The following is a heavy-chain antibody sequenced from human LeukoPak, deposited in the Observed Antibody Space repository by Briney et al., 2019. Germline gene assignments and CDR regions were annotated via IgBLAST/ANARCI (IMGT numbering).Heavy chain of an antibody. CDR1: GFTFSSYA. J-gene: IGHJ4*02. D-gene: IGHD2-2*01. CDR2: ISYDGSNK. V-gene: IGHV3-30-3*01. Sequence: GGSLRLSCAASGFTFSSYAMHWVRQAPGKGLEWVAVISYDGSNKYYADSVKGRFTISRDNSKNTLYLQMNSLRAEDTAVYYCARDSRTSTMDFDYWGQGTLVTVSS. CDR3: ARDSRTSTMDFDY.